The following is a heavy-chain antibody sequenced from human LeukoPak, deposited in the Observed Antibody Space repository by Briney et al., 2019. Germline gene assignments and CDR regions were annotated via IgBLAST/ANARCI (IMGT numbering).Heavy chain of an antibody. CDR2: ISSSSSTI. V-gene: IGHV3-48*01. CDR1: GFTFSSYS. J-gene: IGHJ4*02. Sequence: GGSLRLSCAASGFTFSSYSMNWVRQAPGKGLEWVSYISSSSSTIYYADSVKGRFTISRDNSKNTLYMQMNSLRAEDTAVYYCAKGDKPVIAMVKFDYWGQGTLVTVSS. D-gene: IGHD5-18*01. CDR3: AKGDKPVIAMVKFDY.